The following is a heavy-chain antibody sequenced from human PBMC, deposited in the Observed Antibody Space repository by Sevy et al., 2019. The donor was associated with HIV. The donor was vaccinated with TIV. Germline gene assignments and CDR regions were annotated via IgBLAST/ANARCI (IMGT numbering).Heavy chain of an antibody. Sequence: GGSLSLSCAASEFSVTDNYMSWVRQAPGKGLEWVSTIYSGGSTFYADSVKGRFTISTDNSKNTLYLLMTSMRAEDTAVYYCARDRYYDASGYYYYYYGLDVWGQGTTVTVSS. V-gene: IGHV3-66*01. CDR2: IYSGGST. CDR3: ARDRYYDASGYYYYYYGLDV. CDR1: EFSVTDNY. D-gene: IGHD3-22*01. J-gene: IGHJ6*02.